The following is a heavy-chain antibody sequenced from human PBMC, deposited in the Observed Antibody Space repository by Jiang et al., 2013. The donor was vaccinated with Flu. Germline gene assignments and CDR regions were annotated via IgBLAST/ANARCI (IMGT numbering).Heavy chain of an antibody. J-gene: IGHJ6*01. CDR2: IYYSGST. Sequence: GSGLVKPSETLSLTCTVSGGSISSSSYYWGWIRQPPGKGLEWIGSIYYSGSTYYNPSLKSRVTISVDTSKNQFSLKLSSVTAADTAVYYCARRLSEDIVLMVYAIGEGFFDG. CDR1: GGSISSSSYY. CDR3: ARRLSEDIVLMVYAIGEGFFDG. D-gene: IGHD2-8*01. V-gene: IGHV4-39*07.